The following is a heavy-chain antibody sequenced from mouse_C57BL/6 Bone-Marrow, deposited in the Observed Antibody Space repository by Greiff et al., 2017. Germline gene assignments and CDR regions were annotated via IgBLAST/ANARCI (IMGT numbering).Heavy chain of an antibody. CDR2: INPSSGYT. CDR1: GYTFTSYT. V-gene: IGHV1-4*01. J-gene: IGHJ2*01. CDR3: ADFGYFDY. Sequence: VQLQQSGAELARPGASVKMSCKASGYTFTSYTMHWVKQRPGQGLEWIGYINPSSGYTKYNQKFKDKATLTADKSSSTAYMQLSSLTSEDSAVYYCADFGYFDYWGQGTTLTVPS.